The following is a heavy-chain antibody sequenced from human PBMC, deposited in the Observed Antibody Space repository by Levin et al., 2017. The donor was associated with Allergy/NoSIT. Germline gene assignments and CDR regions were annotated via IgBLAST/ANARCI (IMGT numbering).Heavy chain of an antibody. CDR3: ARGPYDFWSGYYLYYFDY. D-gene: IGHD3-3*01. Sequence: PGGSLRLSCAASGFTFSSYAMHWVRQAPGKGLEWVAVISYDGSNKYYADSVKGRFTISRDNSKNTLYLQMNSLRAEDTAVYYCARGPYDFWSGYYLYYFDYWGQGTLVTVSS. CDR2: ISYDGSNK. J-gene: IGHJ4*02. CDR1: GFTFSSYA. V-gene: IGHV3-30*04.